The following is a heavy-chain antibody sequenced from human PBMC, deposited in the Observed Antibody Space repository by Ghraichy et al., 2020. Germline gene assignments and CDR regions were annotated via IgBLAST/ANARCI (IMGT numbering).Heavy chain of an antibody. CDR2: ISSSSSTI. D-gene: IGHD2-8*02. J-gene: IGHJ6*02. V-gene: IGHV3-48*02. Sequence: LSLTCAASGFTFSSYSMNWVRQAPGKGLEWVSYISSSSSTIYYADSVKGRFTISRDNAKNSLYLQMNSLRDEDTAVYYCARATLDYCTGGVCYGYYGMDVWGQGTTVTVSS. CDR1: GFTFSSYS. CDR3: ARATLDYCTGGVCYGYYGMDV.